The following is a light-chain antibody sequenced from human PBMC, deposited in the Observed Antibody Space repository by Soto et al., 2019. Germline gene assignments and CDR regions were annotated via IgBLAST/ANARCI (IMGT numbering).Light chain of an antibody. V-gene: IGKV4-1*01. J-gene: IGKJ2*01. Sequence: DFVMTQAPDSLAVSLGERATINCKSSQSVLYNSNNKNHLGWFQQKPGHPPKLLIYGASFRPSGVPDRFSGSGSGTDFTLPISSLQAEDVAVYSCQQYYSIPFTFGQGTKLEI. CDR3: QQYYSIPFT. CDR1: QSVLYNSNNKNH. CDR2: GAS.